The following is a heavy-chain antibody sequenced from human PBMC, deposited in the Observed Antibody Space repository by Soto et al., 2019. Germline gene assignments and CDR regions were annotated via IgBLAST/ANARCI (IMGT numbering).Heavy chain of an antibody. CDR2: ISSNGGST. J-gene: IGHJ4*02. V-gene: IGHV3-64*01. CDR1: GFTFSSYA. CDR3: AREYQLLTYYFDY. D-gene: IGHD2-2*01. Sequence: GGSLRLSCAASGFTFSSYAMHWVRQAPGKGLEYVSAISSNGGSTYYANSVKGRFTSSRDNSKNTLYLQMDSLRAEDTAVYYCAREYQLLTYYFDYWGQGILVTVSS.